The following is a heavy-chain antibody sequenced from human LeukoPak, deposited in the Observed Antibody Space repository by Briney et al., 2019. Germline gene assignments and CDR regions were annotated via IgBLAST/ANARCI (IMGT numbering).Heavy chain of an antibody. CDR3: ARGPVALGDY. D-gene: IGHD3-16*01. J-gene: IGHJ4*02. CDR2: IYRSGST. CDR1: GFSISRGFY. V-gene: IGHV4-38-2*02. Sequence: PSETLSLTCTDSGFSISRGFYWGWIRQPPGKGLEWIGSIYRSGSTYYNASLKSRVTISIDTSKNQFSLELSSVTAADTAVYYRARGPVALGDYWGQATLVTVSS.